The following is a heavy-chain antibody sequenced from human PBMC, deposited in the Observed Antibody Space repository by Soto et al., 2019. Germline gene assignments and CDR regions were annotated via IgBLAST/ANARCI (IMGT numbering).Heavy chain of an antibody. CDR2: IWNDGTKK. D-gene: IGHD2-2*01. J-gene: IGHJ5*02. V-gene: IGHV3-33*01. CDR1: GFTFTSFA. Sequence: PGGSLRLSCAASGFTFTSFAIHWVRQAPGKGLEWVAVIWNDGTKKYYVDSVRGRFTVSRDNFKNTLYLQMNSLRAEDTAIYYCARDWYYCSTATCSHWFDPWGQGTLVTVSS. CDR3: ARDWYYCSTATCSHWFDP.